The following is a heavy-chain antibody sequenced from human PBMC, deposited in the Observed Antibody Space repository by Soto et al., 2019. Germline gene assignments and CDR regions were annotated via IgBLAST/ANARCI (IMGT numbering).Heavy chain of an antibody. Sequence: SVKVSCKASGFTFTSSAMQWVRQARGQRLEWIGWIVVGSGNTNYAQKFQERVTITRDISTSTAYMELSSLISEDTTVYYCAAGEHFGEYYYYGMDVWGQGTTVTVSS. V-gene: IGHV1-58*02. CDR1: GFTFTSSA. CDR2: IVVGSGNT. J-gene: IGHJ6*02. D-gene: IGHD3-10*01. CDR3: AAGEHFGEYYYYGMDV.